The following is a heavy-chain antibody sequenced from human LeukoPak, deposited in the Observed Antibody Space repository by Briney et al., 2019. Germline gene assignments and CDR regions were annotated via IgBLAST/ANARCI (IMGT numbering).Heavy chain of an antibody. CDR2: INPNSGGT. V-gene: IGHV1-2*02. CDR1: GYTFTGCY. D-gene: IGHD6-6*01. J-gene: IGHJ6*03. CDR3: ARRGYSSSSGYYYYYMDV. Sequence: ASVKVSCKASGYTFTGCYMHWVRQAPGQGLEWMGWINPNSGGTNYAQKFQGRVTMTRDTSISTAYMELSRLRSDDTAVYYCARRGYSSSSGYYYYYMDVWGKGTTVTVSS.